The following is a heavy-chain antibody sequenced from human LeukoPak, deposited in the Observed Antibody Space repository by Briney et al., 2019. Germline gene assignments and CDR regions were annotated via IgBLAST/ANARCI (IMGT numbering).Heavy chain of an antibody. CDR2: ISGSAITT. V-gene: IGHV3-23*01. D-gene: IGHD3-22*01. J-gene: IGHJ4*02. CDR3: AKDHRGYYDSVIDVDY. Sequence: GGSLRLSCAASGFTFSSYGMSWVRQAPGKGLEWVSAISGSAITTYYADSVKGRFTISRDNSKNTLYLQIDSLRAEDTAVYYCAKDHRGYYDSVIDVDYWGQGTLVTVSS. CDR1: GFTFSSYG.